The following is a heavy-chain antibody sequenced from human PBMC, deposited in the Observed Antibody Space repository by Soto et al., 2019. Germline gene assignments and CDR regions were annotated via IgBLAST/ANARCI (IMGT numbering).Heavy chain of an antibody. CDR1: GGSISSYY. J-gene: IGHJ3*01. Sequence: SETLSLTCAVSGGSISSYYWSWIRQPPGKGLEWIGYIYYSGSTNYNPSLKSRVTISVDTSKNQFSLKLSSVTAADTAVYYCARDGSSDPYYYFWSDTRDQDVIDV. CDR3: ARDGSSDPYYYFWSDTRDQDVIDV. V-gene: IGHV4-59*01. CDR2: IYYSGST. D-gene: IGHD3-3*01.